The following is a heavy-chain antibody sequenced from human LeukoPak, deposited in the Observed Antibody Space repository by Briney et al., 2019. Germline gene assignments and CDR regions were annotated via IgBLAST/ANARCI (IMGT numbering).Heavy chain of an antibody. V-gene: IGHV3-48*03. J-gene: IGHJ4*02. CDR2: ISSSGSTI. CDR1: GFTFSSYE. D-gene: IGHD6-19*01. CDR3: ARGVAVAGTSDY. Sequence: GGSLRLSCAASGFTFSSYEMNWARQAPGKGLEWVSYISSSGSTIFYADSVKGRFTISRDNAKNSLYLQMNSLRAEDTAVYYCARGVAVAGTSDYWGQGTLVTVSS.